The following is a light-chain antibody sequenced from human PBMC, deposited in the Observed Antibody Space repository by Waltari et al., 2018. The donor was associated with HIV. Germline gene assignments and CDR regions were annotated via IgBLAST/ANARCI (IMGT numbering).Light chain of an antibody. J-gene: IGLJ1*01. V-gene: IGLV2-18*02. CDR3: SSYTSSSTYV. CDR2: EVS. Sequence: QSALTQPPSVSGSPGQSVTISCTGTSSDVGIFNRVAWYQQPPGTAPKLMIYEVSNRPSGVPDRFSGSKSGNMASLTISGLQAEDEADYYCSSYTSSSTYVFGTGTKVTVL. CDR1: SSDVGIFNR.